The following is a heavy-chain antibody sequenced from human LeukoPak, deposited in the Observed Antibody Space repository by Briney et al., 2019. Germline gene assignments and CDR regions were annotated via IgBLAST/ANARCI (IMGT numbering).Heavy chain of an antibody. CDR1: GFTFSSYS. CDR2: IGSSISYI. J-gene: IGHJ4*02. V-gene: IGHV3-21*01. D-gene: IGHD4-23*01. CDR3: ARDLDFGGYSNFDY. Sequence: KPGGSLRLSCAASGFTFSSYSMKWVRQAPGKGLEWVSFIGSSISYIPYADSVKGRFTISRDNAKNSLYLQMNSLRAEDTAVYYCARDLDFGGYSNFDYWGQGTLVTVSS.